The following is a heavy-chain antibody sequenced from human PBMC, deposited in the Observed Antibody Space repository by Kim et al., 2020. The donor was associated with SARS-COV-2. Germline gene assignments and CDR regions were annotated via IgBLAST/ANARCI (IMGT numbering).Heavy chain of an antibody. D-gene: IGHD3-10*01. Sequence: GGSLRLSCAASGFTFSSYAMHWVRQAPGKGLEWVAVISYDGSNKYYADSVKGLFTTSRANSKNTLYLQMNSLRAEDTAVYYCARHYYLLRFGVLSVLFDIWGQGTMVTVSS. J-gene: IGHJ3*02. CDR1: GFTFSSYA. CDR2: ISYDGSNK. CDR3: ARHYYLLRFGVLSVLFDI. V-gene: IGHV3-30*04.